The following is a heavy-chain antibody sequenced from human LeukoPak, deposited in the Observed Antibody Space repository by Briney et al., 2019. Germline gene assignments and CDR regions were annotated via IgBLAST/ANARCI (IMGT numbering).Heavy chain of an antibody. Sequence: ASVKVSCKASGYTFTSYDINWVRQAPGQGLEWMGIINPSGGSTSYAQKFQGRVTMTRDTSTSTVYMELSSLRSEDTAVYYCARDRLVIAHWYFDLWGRGTLVTVSS. CDR1: GYTFTSYD. CDR3: ARDRLVIAHWYFDL. V-gene: IGHV1-46*01. J-gene: IGHJ2*01. D-gene: IGHD2-21*01. CDR2: INPSGGST.